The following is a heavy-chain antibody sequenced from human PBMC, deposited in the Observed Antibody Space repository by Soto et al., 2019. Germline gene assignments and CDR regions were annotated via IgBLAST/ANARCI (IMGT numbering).Heavy chain of an antibody. CDR1: GYTFTSYG. D-gene: IGHD1-26*01. CDR2: ISAYNGNT. V-gene: IGHV1-18*04. CDR3: ARDLFDSGSYPDNWFDP. Sequence: ASVKVSCKASGYTFTSYGISWVRQAPGQGLEWMGWISAYNGNTNYAQKFQGRVTMTTDTSTSTAYMELRSLRSDDTAVYYCARDLFDSGSYPDNWFDPWGQGTLVTVSS. J-gene: IGHJ5*02.